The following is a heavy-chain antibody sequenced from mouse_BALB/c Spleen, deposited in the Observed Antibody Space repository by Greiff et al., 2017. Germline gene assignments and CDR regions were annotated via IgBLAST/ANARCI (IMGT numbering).Heavy chain of an antibody. D-gene: IGHD2-2*01. V-gene: IGHV1-87*01. CDR1: GYTFTSYW. Sequence: VQRVESGAELARPGASVKLSCKASGYTFTSYWMQWVKQRPGQGLEWIGAIYPGDGDTRYTQKFKGKATLTADKSSSTAYMQLSSLASEDSAVYYCARRGGYDGGYYAMDYWGQGTSVTVSS. CDR2: IYPGDGDT. J-gene: IGHJ4*01. CDR3: ARRGGYDGGYYAMDY.